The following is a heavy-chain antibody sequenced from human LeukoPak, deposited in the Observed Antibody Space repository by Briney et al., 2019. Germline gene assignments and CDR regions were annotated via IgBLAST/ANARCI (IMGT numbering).Heavy chain of an antibody. Sequence: AAVKVSCNASGYTFTGYYMHWVRQATGQGLEWMGWINPNSGGTNYAQKFQGRVTMTRDTSISTAYMELSRLRSDDTAVYYCARDRAVLRAFDIWGQGTMVTVSS. CDR3: ARDRAVLRAFDI. D-gene: IGHD6-19*01. V-gene: IGHV1-2*02. J-gene: IGHJ3*02. CDR2: INPNSGGT. CDR1: GYTFTGYY.